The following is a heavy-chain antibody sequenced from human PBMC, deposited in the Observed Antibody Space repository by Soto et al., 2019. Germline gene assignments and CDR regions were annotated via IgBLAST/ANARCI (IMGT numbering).Heavy chain of an antibody. V-gene: IGHV4-34*01. CDR2: INHSGST. CDR3: ARAPRGNGLRFLEWLHNVDYYYGMDV. CDR1: GGSFSGYY. J-gene: IGHJ6*02. Sequence: SETLSLTCAVYGGSFSGYYWSWIRQPPGKGLEWIGEINHSGSTNYNPSLKSRVTIPVDTSKNQFSLKLSSVTAADTAVYYCARAPRGNGLRFLEWLHNVDYYYGMDVWGQGTTVTVSS. D-gene: IGHD3-3*01.